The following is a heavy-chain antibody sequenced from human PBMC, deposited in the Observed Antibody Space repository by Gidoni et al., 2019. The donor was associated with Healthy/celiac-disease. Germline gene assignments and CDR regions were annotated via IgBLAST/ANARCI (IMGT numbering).Heavy chain of an antibody. CDR1: GFTFSNAW. V-gene: IGHV3-15*01. D-gene: IGHD1-20*01. J-gene: IGHJ3*02. CDR3: TTGDNWNDVPDAFDI. Sequence: EVQLVESGGGLVMPGGSLRLSCAASGFTFSNAWMSWVGQAPGKGLEWVGRSKSKTDGGTTDYAAPVKGRFTISRDDSKNTLYLQMNSRKTEDTAVYYCTTGDNWNDVPDAFDIWGQGTMVTVSS. CDR2: SKSKTDGGTT.